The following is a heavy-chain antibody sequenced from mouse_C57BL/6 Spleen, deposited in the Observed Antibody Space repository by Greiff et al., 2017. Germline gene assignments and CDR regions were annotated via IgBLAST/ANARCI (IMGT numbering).Heavy chain of an antibody. J-gene: IGHJ2*01. V-gene: IGHV5-9*01. Sequence: VQLKESGGGLVKPGGSLKLSCAASGFTFSSYTMSWVRQTPEKRLEWVATISGGGGNTYYPDSVKGRFIISRDNAKNIMYVLMSSLRTEDTALDYGAGLYCYGRSSRFDYWGQGTTGTVSS. CDR3: AGLYCYGRSSRFDY. CDR2: ISGGGGNT. CDR1: GFTFSSYT. D-gene: IGHD1-1*01.